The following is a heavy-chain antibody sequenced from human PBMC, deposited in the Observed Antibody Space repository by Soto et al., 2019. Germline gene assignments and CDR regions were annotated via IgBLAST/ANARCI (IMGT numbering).Heavy chain of an antibody. V-gene: IGHV1-69*06. Sequence: QVQLVQSGAVVKKPGSSVTVSCKASGGMFSDYTISWVRQAPGQGLEWMGGIIPIFGGPHYAQKFQGRVKITADKPKSPVYLELGDLTSEDTAVYLCAKKGGGASIDFWRANWFDPWGQGTLVTVSS. J-gene: IGHJ5*02. CDR3: AKKGGGASIDFWRANWFDP. D-gene: IGHD3-3*01. CDR2: IIPIFGGP. CDR1: GGMFSDYT.